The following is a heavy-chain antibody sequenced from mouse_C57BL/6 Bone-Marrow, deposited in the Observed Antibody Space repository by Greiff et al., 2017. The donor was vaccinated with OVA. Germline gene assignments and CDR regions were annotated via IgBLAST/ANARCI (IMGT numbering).Heavy chain of an antibody. CDR3: TRGEYYYAMDY. CDR2: IDPEDGDT. Sequence: VQLQQSGAELVRPGASVKLSCTASGFNIKDYYMHWVKQRPEQGLEWIGRIDPEDGDTEYAPKFQGKATMTADTSSNTAYLQLSSLTSGDTAVYYSTRGEYYYAMDYWGQGTSVTVSS. J-gene: IGHJ4*01. V-gene: IGHV14-1*01. CDR1: GFNIKDYY.